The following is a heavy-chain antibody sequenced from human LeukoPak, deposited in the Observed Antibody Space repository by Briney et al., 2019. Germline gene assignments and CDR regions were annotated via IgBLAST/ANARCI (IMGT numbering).Heavy chain of an antibody. CDR1: GFTFSSYA. J-gene: IGHJ6*03. Sequence: PGRSLRLSCAASGFTFSSYAMHWVRQAPGKGLEWVAVISYDGSNKYYAESVKGRFTISRDNSKNTLYLQMNSLRAEDTAVYYCARVLRYCSGGNCYSGGLGYMDVWGKGTTVTISS. D-gene: IGHD2-15*01. V-gene: IGHV3-30*04. CDR3: ARVLRYCSGGNCYSGGLGYMDV. CDR2: ISYDGSNK.